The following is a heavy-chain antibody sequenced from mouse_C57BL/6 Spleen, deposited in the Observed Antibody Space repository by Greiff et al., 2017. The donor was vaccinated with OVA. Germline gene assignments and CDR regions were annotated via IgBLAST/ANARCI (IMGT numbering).Heavy chain of an antibody. CDR2: IHPNSGST. V-gene: IGHV1-64*01. D-gene: IGHD2-4*01. Sequence: VQLQQPGAELVKPGASVKLSCKASGYTFTSYWMHWVKQRPGQGLEWIGMIHPNSGSTNYNEKFKSKATLTVDKSSSTAYMQLSSLTSEDSAVYYCARNYDYDDAMDYWGQGTSVTVSS. CDR3: ARNYDYDDAMDY. J-gene: IGHJ4*01. CDR1: GYTFTSYW.